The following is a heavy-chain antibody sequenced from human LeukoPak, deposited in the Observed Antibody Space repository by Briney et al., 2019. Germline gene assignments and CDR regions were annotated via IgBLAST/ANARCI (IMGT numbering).Heavy chain of an antibody. Sequence: GGSLRLSCAASGFTFSRYWMSWVRQAPGKGLEWVANIKQDGSEKYYVDSVKGRFTISRDNAKNSLYLQMNSLRAEDTAVYHCARAPLSTYHYDSSGYYLSGPLDQHFEYWGQGTLVTVSS. CDR3: ARAPLSTYHYDSSGYYLSGPLDQHFEY. CDR1: GFTFSRYW. CDR2: IKQDGSEK. V-gene: IGHV3-7*04. J-gene: IGHJ4*02. D-gene: IGHD3-22*01.